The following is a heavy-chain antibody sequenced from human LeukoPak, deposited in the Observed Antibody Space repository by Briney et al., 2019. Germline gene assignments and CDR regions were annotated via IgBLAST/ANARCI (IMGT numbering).Heavy chain of an antibody. CDR1: GVSISSSNSY. Sequence: SETLSLTCTVSGVSISSSNSYWGWIRQPPGKGLEWIGSIYYSGNTYYNASLKSQVSISIDTSKNRFSLKLTSVTAADTAVYYCAGQTGSGLFILPGGQGTLVTVSS. V-gene: IGHV4-39*01. D-gene: IGHD3/OR15-3a*01. J-gene: IGHJ4*02. CDR2: IYYSGNT. CDR3: AGQTGSGLFILP.